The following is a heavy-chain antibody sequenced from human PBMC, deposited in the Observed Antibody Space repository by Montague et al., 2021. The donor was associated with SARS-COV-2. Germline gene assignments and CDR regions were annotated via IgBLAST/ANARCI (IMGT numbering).Heavy chain of an antibody. CDR2: IYSGGST. D-gene: IGHD5-12*01. CDR3: ASLSWLRGAFDI. J-gene: IGHJ3*02. V-gene: IGHV3-66*02. CDR1: GFTVSSNY. Sequence: SRRLSCAASGFTVSSNYMSWVRQAPGKGLEWVSVIYSGGSTYYADSVKGRFTISRDNSKNTLYLQMNSLRAEDTAVYYCASLSWLRGAFDIWGQGTMVTVSS.